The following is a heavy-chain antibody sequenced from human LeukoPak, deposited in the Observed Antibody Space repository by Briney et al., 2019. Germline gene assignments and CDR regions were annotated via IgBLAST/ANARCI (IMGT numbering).Heavy chain of an antibody. CDR1: GDSVSSNSAA. CDR3: ARDLRQVRDSSSWYRWFDP. V-gene: IGHV6-1*01. CDR2: TYYRSKWYN. J-gene: IGHJ5*02. Sequence: SQTLSLTCAISGDSVSSNSAAWNWIRQSPSSGLEWLGRTYYRSKWYNDYAVSVKSRITINPDTSKNQFSLQLNSVTPEDTAVYYCARDLRQVRDSSSWYRWFDPWGQGTLVTVSS. D-gene: IGHD6-13*01.